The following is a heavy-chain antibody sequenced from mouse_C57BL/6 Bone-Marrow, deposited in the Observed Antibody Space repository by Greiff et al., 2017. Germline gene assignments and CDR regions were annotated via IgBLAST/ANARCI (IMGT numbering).Heavy chain of an antibody. D-gene: IGHD1-1*01. CDR1: GYAFSSSW. V-gene: IGHV1-82*01. J-gene: IGHJ2*01. CDR3: ARGEYGSSYDYFDY. CDR2: IYPGDGDT. Sequence: VQLQQSGPELVKPGASVKISCKASGYAFSSSWMNWVKQRPGKGLEWIGRIYPGDGDTNYTGKFKGKATLTADKSSSTAYMQLSSLTSEDSAVDFCARGEYGSSYDYFDYWGQGTTLTVSS.